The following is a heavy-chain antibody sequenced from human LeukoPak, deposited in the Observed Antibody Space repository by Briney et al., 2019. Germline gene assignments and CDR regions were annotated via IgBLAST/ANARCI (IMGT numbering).Heavy chain of an antibody. CDR3: AIVKPTGYSYGRYYFDY. CDR2: FYPEDGET. D-gene: IGHD5-18*01. Sequence: ASVTVSCKVSGYTLTELSMHWVRQAPGKGLEWMGGFYPEDGETIYAQKFQGRVTMTEDTSTDTAYMELSSLRSEDTAMYYCAIVKPTGYSYGRYYFDYWGQGTLVTVSS. V-gene: IGHV1-24*01. CDR1: GYTLTELS. J-gene: IGHJ4*02.